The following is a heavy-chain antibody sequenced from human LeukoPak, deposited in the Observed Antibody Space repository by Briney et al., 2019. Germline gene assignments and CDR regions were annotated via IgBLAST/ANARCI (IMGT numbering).Heavy chain of an antibody. CDR3: GKDRDSSWSNSGVDY. V-gene: IGHV3-43*02. J-gene: IGHJ4*02. CDR2: IRADGGTA. CDR1: GFTFSSYA. Sequence: GGSLRLSCAASGFTFSSYAMSWVRQAPGKGLEWVSPIRADGGTAFYANSVEGRFTISRDNSKNSLYLQMNSLRAEDTAFYYCGKDRDSSWSNSGVDYWGQGTLVTVS. D-gene: IGHD6-13*01.